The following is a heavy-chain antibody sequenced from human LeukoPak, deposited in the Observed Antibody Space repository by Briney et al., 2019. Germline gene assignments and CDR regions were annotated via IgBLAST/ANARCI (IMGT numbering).Heavy chain of an antibody. J-gene: IGHJ6*03. CDR3: ARVSWFPGTSYYYMDV. V-gene: IGHV4-4*07. CDR2: ISGSGTI. D-gene: IGHD1-1*01. Sequence: PSETLSLTCTVSGGSINSYWSWIRQPAGKGLEWIGRISGSGTITYNPALQSRLSISIDTSKNQFSLNLTSVTAADSAVYYCARVSWFPGTSYYYMDVWGKGTTVTVSS. CDR1: GGSINSY.